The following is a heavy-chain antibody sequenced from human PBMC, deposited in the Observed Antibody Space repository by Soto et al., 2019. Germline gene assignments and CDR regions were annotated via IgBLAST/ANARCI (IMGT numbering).Heavy chain of an antibody. J-gene: IGHJ4*02. CDR3: TREDY. CDR2: IVNDGNSK. Sequence: QVQLVESGGGVVQPGRSLRLSCAASGFTFSNYAMLWVRQAPGKGLEWVAVIVNDGNSKYYADSVKGRFTISRDNSKNTLYLQMNSLRGEDTALYYCTREDYWGQGTLVTVSS. CDR1: GFTFSNYA. V-gene: IGHV3-30-3*01.